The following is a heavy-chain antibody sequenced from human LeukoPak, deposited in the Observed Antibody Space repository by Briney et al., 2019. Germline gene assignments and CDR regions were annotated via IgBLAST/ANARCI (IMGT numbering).Heavy chain of an antibody. Sequence: GASVKVYCKASGYTFTSYDINWVRQATGQGLEWMGWMNPNSGNTGYAQKFQGRVTITRNTSISTAYMELSSLRSEDTAVYYCARSIAAAGTGFDYWGQGTLVTVSS. J-gene: IGHJ4*02. D-gene: IGHD6-13*01. CDR2: MNPNSGNT. V-gene: IGHV1-8*03. CDR3: ARSIAAAGTGFDY. CDR1: GYTFTSYD.